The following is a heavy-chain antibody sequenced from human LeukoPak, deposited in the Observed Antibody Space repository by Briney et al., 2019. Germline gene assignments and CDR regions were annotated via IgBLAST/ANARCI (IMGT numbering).Heavy chain of an antibody. J-gene: IGHJ4*02. CDR1: GGSISSSSYY. V-gene: IGHV4-39*01. Sequence: KASETLSLTCTVSGGSISSSSYYWGWIPQPPGKGLEWIGSIYYSGSTYYNPSLKSRVTISVDTSKNQFSLKLSSGTAADTAVYYCARTFMVRGVIITSDFDYWGQGTLVTVSS. CDR2: IYYSGST. CDR3: ARTFMVRGVIITSDFDY. D-gene: IGHD3-10*01.